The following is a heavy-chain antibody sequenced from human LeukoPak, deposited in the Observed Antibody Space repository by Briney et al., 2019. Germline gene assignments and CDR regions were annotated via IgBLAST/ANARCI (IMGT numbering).Heavy chain of an antibody. V-gene: IGHV3-23*01. Sequence: PGGSLRLSCAASGFTFSSYAMSWDRQAPGKGLEWVSTISGSGDDTYYADSVKGRFTISRDNSKNTLYLQMISLRAEDTAVHYCAKDRGSSGWNGLDYWGQGTLVTVSS. CDR1: GFTFSSYA. D-gene: IGHD6-19*01. CDR3: AKDRGSSGWNGLDY. J-gene: IGHJ4*02. CDR2: ISGSGDDT.